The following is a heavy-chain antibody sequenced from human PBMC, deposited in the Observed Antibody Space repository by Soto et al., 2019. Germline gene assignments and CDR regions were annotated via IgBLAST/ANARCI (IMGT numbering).Heavy chain of an antibody. Sequence: QLQLQESGPGLVKPSETLSLTGTVSGGSISSSSYYWGWIRQPPGKWREWIGSIYNSGSTYYNPSLQSRVTISVDTSKNQFSLKLSSVTAADTAVYYCATGQGLRPTLYGMDVWGQGTTVTVSS. CDR3: ATGQGLRPTLYGMDV. CDR1: GGSISSSSYY. CDR2: IYNSGST. J-gene: IGHJ6*02. V-gene: IGHV4-39*01. D-gene: IGHD4-17*01.